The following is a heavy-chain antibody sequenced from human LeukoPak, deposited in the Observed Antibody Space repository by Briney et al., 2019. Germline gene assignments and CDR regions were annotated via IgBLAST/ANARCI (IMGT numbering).Heavy chain of an antibody. V-gene: IGHV3-43*02. CDR1: GFTFDDYA. CDR2: ISGDGGST. J-gene: IGHJ6*02. CDR3: AKERNYDFWSGYRGMGV. Sequence: GGSLRLSCAASGFTFDDYAMHWVRQAPGKGLEWVSLISGDGGSTYYADSVKGRFTISRDNSKNSLYLQMNSLRTEDTALYYCAKERNYDFWSGYRGMGVWGQGTTVTVSS. D-gene: IGHD3-3*01.